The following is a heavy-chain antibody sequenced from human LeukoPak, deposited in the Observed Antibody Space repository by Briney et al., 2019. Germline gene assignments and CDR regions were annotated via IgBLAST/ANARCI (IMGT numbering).Heavy chain of an antibody. D-gene: IGHD5-12*01. CDR2: LYYSGST. CDR3: ARSPVASYFDC. J-gene: IGHJ4*02. CDR1: GGSFSTYY. V-gene: IGHV4-59*01. Sequence: PSETLSLTCSVSGGSFSTYYWSWIRQPPGKGLEWIGYLYYSGSTYYNPSLKSRVTISADTSKNQFSLSLSSVTAADTAVYYCARSPVASYFDCWGQGTLVTVSS.